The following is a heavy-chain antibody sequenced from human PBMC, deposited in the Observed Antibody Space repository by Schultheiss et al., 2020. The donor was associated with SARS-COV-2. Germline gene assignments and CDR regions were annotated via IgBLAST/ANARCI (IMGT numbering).Heavy chain of an antibody. CDR1: GFTFSSYS. V-gene: IGHV3-23*01. J-gene: IGHJ4*02. D-gene: IGHD5-18*01. CDR3: AKGSSGYSYGYGYYFDY. Sequence: GGSLRLSCAASGFTFSSYSMNWVRQAPGKGLEWVSAISGSGGSTYYADSVKGRFTISRDNSKNTLYLQMNSLRAEDTAVYYCAKGSSGYSYGYGYYFDYWGQGTLVTVSS. CDR2: ISGSGGST.